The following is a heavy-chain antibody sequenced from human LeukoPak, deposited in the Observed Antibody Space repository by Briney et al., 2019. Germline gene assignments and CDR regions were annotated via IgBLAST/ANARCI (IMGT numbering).Heavy chain of an antibody. Sequence: PGGSLRLSCAASGFTFSSYEMNWVRQAPGKGPEWVSYISSSGSTIYYADSVKGRFTISRGNAKNSLYLQMNSLRAEDTAVYYCARVTEGITMVRGVIGAFDIWGQGTMVTVSS. J-gene: IGHJ3*02. V-gene: IGHV3-48*03. D-gene: IGHD3-10*01. CDR1: GFTFSSYE. CDR2: ISSSGSTI. CDR3: ARVTEGITMVRGVIGAFDI.